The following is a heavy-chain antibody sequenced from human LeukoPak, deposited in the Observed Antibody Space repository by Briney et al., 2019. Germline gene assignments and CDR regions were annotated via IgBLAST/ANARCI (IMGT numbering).Heavy chain of an antibody. D-gene: IGHD4-17*01. J-gene: IGHJ4*02. Sequence: ASVKVSCKASGYSFSSYGISWVRQAPGQGLQWMGWISAYNGNTNYAQKFQGRVTMTTDTSTSTAYMELRSLRSDDTAVYYCARDSDDGRLMDYWGQGTLVTVSS. CDR2: ISAYNGNT. V-gene: IGHV1-18*01. CDR3: ARDSDDGRLMDY. CDR1: GYSFSSYG.